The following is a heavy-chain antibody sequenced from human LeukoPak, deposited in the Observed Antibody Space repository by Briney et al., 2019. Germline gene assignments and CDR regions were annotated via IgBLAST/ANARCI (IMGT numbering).Heavy chain of an antibody. J-gene: IGHJ4*02. Sequence: ASVKVSRKASGYTFTGYYMHWVRQAPGQGLEWMGRINPNSGGTNYAQKFQGRVTMTRDTSISTAYMELSRLRSDDTAVYYCARMSDIVVVVAAVDYWGQGTLVTVSS. CDR2: INPNSGGT. D-gene: IGHD2-15*01. CDR3: ARMSDIVVVVAAVDY. V-gene: IGHV1-2*06. CDR1: GYTFTGYY.